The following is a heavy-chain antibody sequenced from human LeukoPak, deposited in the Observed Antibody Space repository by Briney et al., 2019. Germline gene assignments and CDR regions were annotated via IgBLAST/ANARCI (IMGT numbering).Heavy chain of an antibody. CDR2: ISSNGGST. Sequence: GGSLRLSCAASGFTLSSYAMHWVRQAPGKGLEYVSAISSNGGSTYYANSVKGRFTISRDNSKNTLYLQMGSLRAEDMAVYYCARDPARYSLDYWGQGTLVTVSS. CDR3: ARDPARYSLDY. J-gene: IGHJ4*02. D-gene: IGHD5-18*01. V-gene: IGHV3-64*01. CDR1: GFTLSSYA.